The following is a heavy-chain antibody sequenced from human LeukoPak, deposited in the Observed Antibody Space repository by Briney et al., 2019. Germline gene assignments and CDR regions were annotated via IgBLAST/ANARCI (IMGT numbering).Heavy chain of an antibody. CDR2: MYYSGGT. J-gene: IGHJ3*02. CDR3: ARRPPWWQDPGITFDI. D-gene: IGHD2-15*01. V-gene: IGHV4-39*01. CDR1: GGSISSRPSY. Sequence: SETLSLTCTVSGGSISSRPSYCGWIRQPPGKGLEWIGSMYYSGGTNYNPSLRSRVTMSVDPSKNQFSLKLSSVTAADTAVYYCARRPPWWQDPGITFDIWGQGTMVTVSS.